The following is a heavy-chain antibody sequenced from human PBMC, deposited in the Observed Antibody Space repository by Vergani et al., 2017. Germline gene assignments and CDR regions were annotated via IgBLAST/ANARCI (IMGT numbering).Heavy chain of an antibody. J-gene: IGHJ6*02. CDR3: ARQVAVAGKWWGPYYYYGMDV. CDR1: EYSFGNYW. V-gene: IGHV5-51*01. D-gene: IGHD6-19*01. CDR2: IYPADSDT. Sequence: EVELVQSGPEMRKPGESLKISCKGSEYSFGNYWIGWVRQMPGKGLEWMGIIYPADSDTRYSPSFQGQVTISADKSISTAYLQWSSLKASDTAMYYCARQVAVAGKWWGPYYYYGMDVWGQGTTVTVSS.